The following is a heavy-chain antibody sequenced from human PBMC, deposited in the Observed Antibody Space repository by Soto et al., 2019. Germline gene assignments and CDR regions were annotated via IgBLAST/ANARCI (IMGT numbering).Heavy chain of an antibody. CDR1: AGTFSSYT. Sequence: GAAVLVSCRACAGTFSSYTISWVLQAPGQWLEWMGRIIPILGIANYAQKFQGRVTITADKSTSTAYMELSSLRSEDIVVYYCARVVDSSSSHDAFDIWGQGTMVTVSS. CDR2: IIPILGIA. V-gene: IGHV1-69*02. J-gene: IGHJ3*02. CDR3: ARVVDSSSSHDAFDI. D-gene: IGHD6-6*01.